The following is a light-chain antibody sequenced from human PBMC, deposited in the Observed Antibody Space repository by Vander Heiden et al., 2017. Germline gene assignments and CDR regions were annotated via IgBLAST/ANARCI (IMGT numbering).Light chain of an antibody. Sequence: EILLTQSPATLSLSPGERATLSCRASQSVSSYLAWYQQKPGQAPRLLIYDASNRATGIPARFSGSGSGADFTLTISSLEPADFAVYYCQQRSNWPLTFGGGTKVEIK. V-gene: IGKV3-11*01. CDR3: QQRSNWPLT. CDR1: QSVSSY. CDR2: DAS. J-gene: IGKJ4*01.